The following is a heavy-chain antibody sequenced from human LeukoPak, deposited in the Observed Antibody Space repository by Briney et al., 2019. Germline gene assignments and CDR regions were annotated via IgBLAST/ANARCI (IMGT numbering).Heavy chain of an antibody. V-gene: IGHV4-39*07. J-gene: IGHJ3*02. D-gene: IGHD3-10*01. CDR1: GVSISSSNSY. CDR2: IDHSGGA. CDR3: ARRWRRVTVVRALSGALDT. Sequence: SETLSLTCAVSGVSISSSNSYWSWIRQPPGKGLEWIGEIDHSGGAIYNPSLKRRVTISVDTSKNQFSLKLSSVTAADTAVYYCARRWRRVTVVRALSGALDTWGQGTMVTVSS.